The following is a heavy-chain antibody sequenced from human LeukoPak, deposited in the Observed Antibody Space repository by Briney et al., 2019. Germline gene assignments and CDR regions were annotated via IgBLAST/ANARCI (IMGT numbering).Heavy chain of an antibody. CDR3: ARDIGSGSGWREPRN. J-gene: IGHJ4*02. CDR1: GYTFSNYG. V-gene: IGHV1-18*01. CDR2: ISAYNGNT. Sequence: ASVKVSCKASGYTFSNYGVSWVRQAPGQGLEWMGWISAYNGNTNYAQKLQGRLTMTTDTPTSTAYMELRSLRSDDTAVYYCARDIGSGSGWREPRNWGQGTLATVSS. D-gene: IGHD6-19*01.